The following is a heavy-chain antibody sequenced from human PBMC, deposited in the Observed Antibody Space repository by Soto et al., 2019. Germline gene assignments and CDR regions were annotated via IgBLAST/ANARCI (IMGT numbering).Heavy chain of an antibody. Sequence: EVQLVESGGGLVKPGGSLRLSCAASGFTFSNAWMNWVRQAPGKGLEWVGRIKSKTDGGTTDYAAPVKGRFTISRDDSKNTLYLQMNSLKTEDTAVYYCTTDLPLIYYDSSGYPDYWGQGTLVTVSS. CDR1: GFTFSNAW. V-gene: IGHV3-15*07. J-gene: IGHJ4*02. CDR2: IKSKTDGGTT. CDR3: TTDLPLIYYDSSGYPDY. D-gene: IGHD3-22*01.